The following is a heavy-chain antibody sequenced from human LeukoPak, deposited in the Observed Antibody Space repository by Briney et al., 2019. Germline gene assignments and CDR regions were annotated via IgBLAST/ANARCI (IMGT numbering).Heavy chain of an antibody. J-gene: IGHJ4*02. Sequence: PSETLSLTCAVYGGSFSGYYWSWIRQPPGKGLEWIGEINHSGSTNYNPSLKSRVTISVDTSKNQFSLKLSSVTAADTAVYYCARAWRPHRPARGTGHIFDYWGQGTLVTVSS. V-gene: IGHV4-34*01. D-gene: IGHD2-21*01. CDR2: INHSGST. CDR1: GGSFSGYY. CDR3: ARAWRPHRPARGTGHIFDY.